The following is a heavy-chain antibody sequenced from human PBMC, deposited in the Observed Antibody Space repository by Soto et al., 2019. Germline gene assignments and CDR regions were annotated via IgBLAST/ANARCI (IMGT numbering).Heavy chain of an antibody. Sequence: PSQTLSLTCAISGDSVSSNSAAWNWIRQSPSRGLEWLGRTYYRSKWYNDYAVSVKSRITINPDTSKNQFSLQLNSVTPEDTAVYYCARDRAIFGVVIMLDAFDIWGQGTMVTVSS. CDR1: GDSVSSNSAA. V-gene: IGHV6-1*01. CDR3: ARDRAIFGVVIMLDAFDI. CDR2: TYYRSKWYN. J-gene: IGHJ3*02. D-gene: IGHD3-3*01.